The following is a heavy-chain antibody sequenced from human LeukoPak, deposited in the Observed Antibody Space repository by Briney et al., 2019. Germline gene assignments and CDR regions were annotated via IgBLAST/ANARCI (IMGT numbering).Heavy chain of an antibody. V-gene: IGHV3-30*04. Sequence: GGSLRLSCAASGFTFSSYAMHWVRQAPGKGLEWVAVISYDGSNKYYADSVKGRFTISRDNSKNTLYLQMNSLRAEDTAVYYCAKDSGNTWYYDILTGYYPTQNWFDPWGQGTLVTVSS. CDR3: AKDSGNTWYYDILTGYYPTQNWFDP. J-gene: IGHJ5*02. CDR2: ISYDGSNK. D-gene: IGHD3-9*01. CDR1: GFTFSSYA.